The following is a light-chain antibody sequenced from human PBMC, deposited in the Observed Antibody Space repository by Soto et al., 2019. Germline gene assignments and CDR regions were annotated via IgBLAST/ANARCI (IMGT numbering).Light chain of an antibody. J-gene: IGKJ1*01. CDR2: KAS. Sequence: IQLTQCPSTLSGSVGDRVTITCRASQTVXSWLAWYQQKPGKAPKILXDKASTLNRGGPSRLSGSGSGTEFTLTISSLQPDDFATYYCQHYKSYSEAFGQGTKVDIK. V-gene: IGKV1-5*03. CDR1: QTVXSW. CDR3: QHYKSYSEA.